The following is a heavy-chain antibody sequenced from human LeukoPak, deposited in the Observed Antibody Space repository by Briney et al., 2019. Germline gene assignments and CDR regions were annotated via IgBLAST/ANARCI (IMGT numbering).Heavy chain of an antibody. J-gene: IGHJ4*02. V-gene: IGHV3-23*01. Sequence: GGSLRLSCAASGFTFSSYAMSWVRQAPGKGLEWVSAITGGGGFTYYTDSVKGRFTISRDNSMNTLSLHMNSLRAEDTAIYYCAKDPNSSGYLDYWDQGTLVTVSS. CDR1: GFTFSSYA. CDR2: ITGGGGFT. CDR3: AKDPNSSGYLDY. D-gene: IGHD3-22*01.